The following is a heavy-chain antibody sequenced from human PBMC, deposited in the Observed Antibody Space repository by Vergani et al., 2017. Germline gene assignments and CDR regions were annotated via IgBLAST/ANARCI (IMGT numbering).Heavy chain of an antibody. CDR3: AKADLSYGCDCYPHDYYYCMDV. CDR1: GFTFSSYG. D-gene: IGHD2-21*02. Sequence: QVQLVESGGGVVQPGRSLRLSCAASGFTFSSYGMHWVRQAPGKGLEWVAVISYDGSNKYYADSVKGRFTISRDNSKNTLYMQMNSLRAEDTAVYYWAKADLSYGCDCYPHDYYYCMDVWGQGTTVTVSS. V-gene: IGHV3-30*18. J-gene: IGHJ6*02. CDR2: ISYDGSNK.